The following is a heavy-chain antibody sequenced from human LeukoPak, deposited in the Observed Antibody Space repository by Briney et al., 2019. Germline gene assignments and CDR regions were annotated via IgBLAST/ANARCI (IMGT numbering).Heavy chain of an antibody. D-gene: IGHD3-3*01. Sequence: PGGSLRLSCAASGFTFDDYGMSWDRQAPGKGLEWVSGINWNGGSTGYADSVEGRFTISRDNAKNSLYPQMNSLRAEDTALYYCARDRGYDFWSGYIIWGQGTMVTVSS. J-gene: IGHJ3*02. CDR2: INWNGGST. CDR1: GFTFDDYG. CDR3: ARDRGYDFWSGYII. V-gene: IGHV3-20*04.